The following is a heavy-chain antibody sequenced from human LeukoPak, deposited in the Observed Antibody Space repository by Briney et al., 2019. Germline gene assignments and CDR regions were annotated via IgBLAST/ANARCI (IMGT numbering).Heavy chain of an antibody. CDR3: AERLVEATTYIRFDP. CDR1: SFILTSCG. CDR2: IQYDGSNK. J-gene: IGHJ5*02. Sequence: GGSLRLSCAASSFILTSCGMESVRQAPGKGLEWVAFIQYDGSNKYYADSVKGRFTLYRDNSKHTLYLQMNSLRAEHTSVYVWAERLVEATTYIRFDPWGQGTLVTVSS. D-gene: IGHD1-26*01. V-gene: IGHV3-30*02.